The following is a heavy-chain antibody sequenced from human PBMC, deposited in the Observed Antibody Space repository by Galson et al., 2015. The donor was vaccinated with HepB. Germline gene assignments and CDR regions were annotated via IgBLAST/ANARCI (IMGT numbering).Heavy chain of an antibody. D-gene: IGHD3-22*01. J-gene: IGHJ2*01. Sequence: SLRLSCAASGFTFSSYAMHWVRQAPGKGLEYVSAISSNGGSTYYANSVKGRFTVSRDNSKNTLYLQMGSLRAEDMAVYYCARAAYDSSGYPNLWYFDLWGRGTLVTVSS. V-gene: IGHV3-64*01. CDR1: GFTFSSYA. CDR3: ARAAYDSSGYPNLWYFDL. CDR2: ISSNGGST.